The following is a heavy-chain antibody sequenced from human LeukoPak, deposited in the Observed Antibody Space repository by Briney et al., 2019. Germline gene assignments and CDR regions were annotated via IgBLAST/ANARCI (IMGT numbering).Heavy chain of an antibody. V-gene: IGHV4-59*01. CDR3: ARFAYCGGHCWYYFDY. CDR1: GGSISGYY. J-gene: IGHJ4*02. Sequence: SETLSLTCTVSGGSISGYYWNWIRQPPGKGLEWIGYIYSSGSTNYNPSLKSRITISVDTSKNQFSLKLSSVTAADTAVYYCARFAYCGGHCWYYFDYWGQGSLVTVSS. D-gene: IGHD2-21*02. CDR2: IYSSGST.